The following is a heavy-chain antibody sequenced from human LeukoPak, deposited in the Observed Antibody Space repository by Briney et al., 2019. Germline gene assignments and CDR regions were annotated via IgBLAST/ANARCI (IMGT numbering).Heavy chain of an antibody. Sequence: WGSLRLSCAASGFTFSTYGMHWVRQAPGKGLEWVAFIRYDGSNKYYADSVKGRFTISRDNSKNTVYLQMNSLRAEDTAVYYCAAPGVPAATYYFDYWGQGTLVTVSS. CDR3: AAPGVPAATYYFDY. CDR2: IRYDGSNK. V-gene: IGHV3-30*02. D-gene: IGHD2-2*01. J-gene: IGHJ4*02. CDR1: GFTFSTYG.